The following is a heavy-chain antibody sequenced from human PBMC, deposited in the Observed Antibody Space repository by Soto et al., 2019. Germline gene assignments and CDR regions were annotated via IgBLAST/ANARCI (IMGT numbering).Heavy chain of an antibody. CDR3: AGDYYESSGYCLFEY. D-gene: IGHD3-22*01. CDR1: GFTFSDYY. Sequence: ASVKVSCAASGFTFSDYYMSWVRQAPGKGLEWVANIKQDGSEKYYMDSMKGRFTISRDNAKNSLYLQMNSLRAEDTAVYYCAGDYYESSGYCLFEYWGQGARVNVS. V-gene: IGHV3-7*04. CDR2: IKQDGSEK. J-gene: IGHJ4*02.